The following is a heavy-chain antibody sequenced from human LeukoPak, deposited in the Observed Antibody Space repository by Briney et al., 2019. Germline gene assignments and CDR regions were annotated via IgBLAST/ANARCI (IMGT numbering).Heavy chain of an antibody. V-gene: IGHV4-59*05. J-gene: IGHJ5*02. D-gene: IGHD2-15*01. Sequence: SETLSLTCTVSGGSISNYHWSWIRQPPGKGLEWIGSIYYSGSTYYNPSLKSQVTISVDTSKNLFSLKLSSVTAADTAVYYCARHGGCSGGSCYRKFDPWGQGALVTVSS. CDR3: ARHGGCSGGSCYRKFDP. CDR1: GGSISNYH. CDR2: IYYSGST.